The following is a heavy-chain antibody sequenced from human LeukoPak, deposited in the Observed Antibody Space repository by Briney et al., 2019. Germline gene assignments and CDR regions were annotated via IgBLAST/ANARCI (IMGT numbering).Heavy chain of an antibody. CDR3: ARPAAARRGWWVYYYYMDV. D-gene: IGHD6-6*01. V-gene: IGHV4-39*07. J-gene: IGHJ6*03. CDR1: GGSISSSSYY. CDR2: IYYSGST. Sequence: PSETLSLTCTVSGGSISSSSYYWGWIRQPPGKGLEWIGSIYYSGSTYYNPSLKSRVTISVDTSKNQFSLKLSSVTAADTAVYYCARPAAARRGWWVYYYYMDVWGKGTTVTVSS.